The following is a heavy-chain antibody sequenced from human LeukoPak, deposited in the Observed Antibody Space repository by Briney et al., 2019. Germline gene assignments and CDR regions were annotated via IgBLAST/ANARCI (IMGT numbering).Heavy chain of an antibody. CDR1: GYLFTSYW. CDR3: ARHGAAMATIKPFDY. J-gene: IGHJ4*02. Sequence: GESLKISCKGSGYLFTSYWIGWVRQMPGKGLEWMGIIYPGDSDTRYSPSFQGQVTISADKSISTASLQWSSLKASDTAMYYCARHGAAMATIKPFDYWGQGTLVTVSS. D-gene: IGHD5-24*01. V-gene: IGHV5-51*01. CDR2: IYPGDSDT.